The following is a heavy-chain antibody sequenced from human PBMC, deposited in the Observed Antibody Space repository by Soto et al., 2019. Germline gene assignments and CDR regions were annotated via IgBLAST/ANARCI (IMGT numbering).Heavy chain of an antibody. CDR2: IIPIFGTA. CDR1: GGTFSSYA. D-gene: IGHD3-10*01. Sequence: SVKVSCKASGGTFSSYAISWVRQAPGQGLEWMGGIIPIFGTANYAQKFQGRVTITADESTSTAYMELSSLRSEDTAVYYCARDLYGSGSYYPYQEFDAFDIWGQGTMVTVSS. V-gene: IGHV1-69*13. CDR3: ARDLYGSGSYYPYQEFDAFDI. J-gene: IGHJ3*02.